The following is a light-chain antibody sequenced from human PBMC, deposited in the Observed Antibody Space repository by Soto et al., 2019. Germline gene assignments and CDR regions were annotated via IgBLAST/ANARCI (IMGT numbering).Light chain of an antibody. CDR1: QGISSY. CDR2: AAS. Sequence: IQLTQSPSFLSASVGYRVTITCRASQGISSYLAWYQQKPGKAPKLLIYAASTLQSGVPSRFSGSGSGTDFTLTISCLQSEDFATYYCQQYYSYPYTFGQGTRLEI. J-gene: IGKJ5*01. V-gene: IGKV1-8*01. CDR3: QQYYSYPYT.